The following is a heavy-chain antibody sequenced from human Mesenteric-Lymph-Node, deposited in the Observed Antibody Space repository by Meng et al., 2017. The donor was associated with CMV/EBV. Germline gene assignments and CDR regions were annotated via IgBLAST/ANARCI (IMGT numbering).Heavy chain of an antibody. CDR3: ATSLTYCSSSNCYRAFDN. Sequence: GGSLRLSCAASGFTFSGYGMHWVRQAPGKGLEWVANIKQDGSQKDYVDSVKGRFTLSRDNAKNSLYLQMESLRAEDTAVYYCATSLTYCSSSNCYRAFDNWGQGTLVTVSS. CDR1: GFTFSGYG. D-gene: IGHD2-2*01. V-gene: IGHV3-7*01. CDR2: IKQDGSQK. J-gene: IGHJ4*02.